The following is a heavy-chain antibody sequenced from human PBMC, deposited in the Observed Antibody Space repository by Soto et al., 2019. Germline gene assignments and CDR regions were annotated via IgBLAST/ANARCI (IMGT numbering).Heavy chain of an antibody. J-gene: IGHJ3*02. D-gene: IGHD4-4*01. CDR1: GGSIRSGGYS. V-gene: IGHV4-30-4*08. Sequence: SKPLSPTCAVLGGSIRSGGYSWCWSRQPPGKGLEWIGYIFYSGDTYYSPSLQIRISILVDTSKNQFSLKLSSVTAADTAVCYCATVTCNAFDIWGQGTMVTVSS. CDR2: IFYSGDT. CDR3: ATVTCNAFDI.